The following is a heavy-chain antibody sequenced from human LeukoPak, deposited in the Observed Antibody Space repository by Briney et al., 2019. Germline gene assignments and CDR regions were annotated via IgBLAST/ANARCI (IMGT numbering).Heavy chain of an antibody. J-gene: IGHJ4*02. D-gene: IGHD3-3*01. CDR3: ARGGFYDFWSGYYTSLER. CDR2: IYYSGST. Sequence: SETLSLTCTVSGGSISSGDYYWSWIRQPPGKGLEWIGYIYYSGSTYYNPSLKSRVTISVDTSKNQFSLKLSSVTAADTAVYYSARGGFYDFWSGYYTSLERWGQGTLVTVSS. CDR1: GGSISSGDYY. V-gene: IGHV4-30-4*01.